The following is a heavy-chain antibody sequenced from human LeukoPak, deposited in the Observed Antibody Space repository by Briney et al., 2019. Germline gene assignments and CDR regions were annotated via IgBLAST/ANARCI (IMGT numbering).Heavy chain of an antibody. D-gene: IGHD6-6*01. CDR3: ARGYQLEGGYWFDP. V-gene: IGHV4-30-4*01. J-gene: IGHJ5*02. CDR1: GGSISSGDYY. Sequence: PSETLSLTCTVSGGSISSGDYYWSWIRQPPGKGLEWIGYIYYSGSTYYNPSFKSRVTISVDTSKNQFSLKLSSVTAADTAVYYCARGYQLEGGYWFDPWGQGTLVTVSS. CDR2: IYYSGST.